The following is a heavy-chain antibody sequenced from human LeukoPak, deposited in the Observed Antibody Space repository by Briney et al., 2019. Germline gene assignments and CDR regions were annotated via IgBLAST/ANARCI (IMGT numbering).Heavy chain of an antibody. CDR1: GFTFSDCY. CDR3: AREVPYGGNPARFDY. J-gene: IGHJ4*02. V-gene: IGHV3-11*01. CDR2: ISSSGSTI. D-gene: IGHD4-23*01. Sequence: GGSLRLSCAASGFTFSDCYMSWIRQAPGKGLEWVSYISSSGSTIYYADSVKGRFTISRDNAKNSLYLQMNSLRAEDTAVYYCAREVPYGGNPARFDYWGQGTLVTVSS.